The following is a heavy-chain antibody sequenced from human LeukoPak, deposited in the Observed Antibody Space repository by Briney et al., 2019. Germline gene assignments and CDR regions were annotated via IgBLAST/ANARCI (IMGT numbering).Heavy chain of an antibody. CDR1: GFTFSSYA. D-gene: IGHD5-18*01. CDR3: AKDLSPGTAMVFFDY. CDR2: ISGSGGST. Sequence: GGSLRLSCAASGFTFSSYAMSWVRQAPGKGLEWVSAISGSGGSTYYADSVKGRFTTSRDNSKSTLYLQMNSLRAEDTAVYYCAKDLSPGTAMVFFDYWGQGTLVTVSS. J-gene: IGHJ4*02. V-gene: IGHV3-23*01.